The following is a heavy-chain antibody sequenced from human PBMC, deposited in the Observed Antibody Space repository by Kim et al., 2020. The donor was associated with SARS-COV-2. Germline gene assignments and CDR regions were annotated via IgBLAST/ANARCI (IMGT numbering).Heavy chain of an antibody. V-gene: IGHV3-11*06. Sequence: KGRFTTSRDNAKNSLYLQMNSLRAEDTAVYYCARAAIYYDSNGFYYYFDYWGQGTLVTVSS. CDR3: ARAAIYYDSNGFYYYFDY. J-gene: IGHJ4*02. D-gene: IGHD3-22*01.